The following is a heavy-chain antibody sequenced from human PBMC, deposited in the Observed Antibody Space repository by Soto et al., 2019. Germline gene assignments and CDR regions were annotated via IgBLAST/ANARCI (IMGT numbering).Heavy chain of an antibody. CDR2: ISSSGSTI. CDR1: GFTFSDYY. D-gene: IGHD5-12*01. Sequence: PGGSVRLSCAASGFTFSDYYMSWIRQAPGKGLEWVSYISSSGSTIYYADSVKGRFTISRDNAKNSLYLQMNSLRAEDTAVYYCAREDRDGYNFDYWGQGTLVTVSS. V-gene: IGHV3-11*01. CDR3: AREDRDGYNFDY. J-gene: IGHJ4*02.